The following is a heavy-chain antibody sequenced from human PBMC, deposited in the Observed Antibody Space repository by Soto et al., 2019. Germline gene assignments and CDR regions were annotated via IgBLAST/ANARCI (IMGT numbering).Heavy chain of an antibody. CDR1: GGTFSSYA. Sequence: QVQLVQSGAEVKKPGSSVKVSCKASGGTFSSYAISWVRQAPGQGLEWMGGIIPIFGTANYAQQFQGRVTITADESTSRAYMELSSLRSEDTAVYYCARDPDGDYYYGMDVWGQGTTVTVSS. J-gene: IGHJ6*02. CDR3: ARDPDGDYYYGMDV. V-gene: IGHV1-69*12. D-gene: IGHD3-10*01. CDR2: IIPIFGTA.